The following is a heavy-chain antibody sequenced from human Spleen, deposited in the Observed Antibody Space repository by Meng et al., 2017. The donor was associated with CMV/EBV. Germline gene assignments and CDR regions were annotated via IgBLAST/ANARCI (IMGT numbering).Heavy chain of an antibody. D-gene: IGHD3-10*01. J-gene: IGHJ6*02. CDR1: GYTFSRYG. V-gene: IGHV1-18*01. Sequence: ASVKVSCKASGYTFSRYGISWVRQAPGQGLEWMGWISANNGNTKYAQKFQGRVTMSTDTSTSTAYMELRSLRSDDTAVYYCARYYYGGFSMDVWGQGTTVTVSS. CDR2: ISANNGNT. CDR3: ARYYYGGFSMDV.